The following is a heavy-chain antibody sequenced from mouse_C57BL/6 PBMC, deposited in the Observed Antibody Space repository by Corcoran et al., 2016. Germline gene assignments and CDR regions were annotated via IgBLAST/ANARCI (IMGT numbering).Heavy chain of an antibody. Sequence: QVQLQQSGPELVKPGASVKISCKASGYSFTSYYIHWVKQRPGQGLEWIGWIYPGSGNTKYNEKFKGKATLTADTSSSTAYMQLSSLTSEDSAVYYCARSIYDGYYFDYWGQGTTLTVSS. CDR2: IYPGSGNT. CDR1: GYSFTSYY. CDR3: ARSIYDGYYFDY. V-gene: IGHV1-66*01. D-gene: IGHD2-3*01. J-gene: IGHJ2*01.